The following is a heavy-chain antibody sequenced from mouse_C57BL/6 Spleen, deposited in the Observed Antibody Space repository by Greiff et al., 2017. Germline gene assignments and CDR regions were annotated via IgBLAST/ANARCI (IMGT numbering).Heavy chain of an antibody. Sequence: EVKLMESGGGLVKPGGSLKLSCAASGFTFSSYTMSWVRQTPEKRLEWVATISGGGGNTYYPDRVKGRFTISRDNAKNTLYLQMSSLRSEDTALYYCARDDGSYWYFDVWGTGTTVTVSS. D-gene: IGHD2-3*01. J-gene: IGHJ1*03. CDR1: GFTFSSYT. V-gene: IGHV5-9*01. CDR3: ARDDGSYWYFDV. CDR2: ISGGGGNT.